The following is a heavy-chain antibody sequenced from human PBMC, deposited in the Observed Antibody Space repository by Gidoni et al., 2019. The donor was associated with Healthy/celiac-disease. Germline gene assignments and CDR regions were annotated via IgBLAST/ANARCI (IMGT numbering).Heavy chain of an antibody. J-gene: IGHJ5*02. D-gene: IGHD2-2*01. CDR1: GFTFSSYS. V-gene: IGHV3-21*01. CDR2: ISSSSSYI. CDR3: ASGISIVVVPAAPP. Sequence: EVQLVESGGGLVKPGGSLRLSCAAAGFTFSSYSMNWVRQAPGKGLEWVSSISSSSSYIYYADSVKGRFTISRDNAKNSLYLQMNSLRAEDTAVYYCASGISIVVVPAAPPWGQGTLVTVSS.